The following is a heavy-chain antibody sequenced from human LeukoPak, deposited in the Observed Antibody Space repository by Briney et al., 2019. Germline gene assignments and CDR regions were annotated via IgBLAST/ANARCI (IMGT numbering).Heavy chain of an antibody. D-gene: IGHD3-10*01. CDR3: ARDMVAYYGSGSYSC. CDR1: GFTFSSSS. CDR2: ISSSSSYI. J-gene: IGHJ4*02. V-gene: IGHV3-21*01. Sequence: PGGSLRLSCAASGFTFSSSSMNWVRQAPGKGLEWVSSISSSSSYIYYADSVKGRVTISRDNAKNSLYLQMNSLRAEDTAVYDCARDMVAYYGSGSYSCWGQGTLVTVSS.